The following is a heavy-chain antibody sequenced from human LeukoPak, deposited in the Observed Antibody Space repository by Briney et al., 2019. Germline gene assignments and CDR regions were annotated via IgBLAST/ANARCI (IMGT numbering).Heavy chain of an antibody. J-gene: IGHJ3*02. D-gene: IGHD3-16*01. Sequence: GRSLRLSCAASGFTFNGYGMHWVRQAPGKGLEWVAVIWYDGSNKYYADSVKGRFTISRDNSKNTQYLHMDSLRAEDTAVYYCVRWGPSKALDIWGQGTMVIVSS. CDR1: GFTFNGYG. CDR2: IWYDGSNK. CDR3: VRWGPSKALDI. V-gene: IGHV3-33*01.